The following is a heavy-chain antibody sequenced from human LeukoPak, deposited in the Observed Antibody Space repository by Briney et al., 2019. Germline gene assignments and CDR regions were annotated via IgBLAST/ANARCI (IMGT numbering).Heavy chain of an antibody. CDR2: ISSSSRDI. D-gene: IGHD1-26*01. V-gene: IGHV3-21*01. CDR1: GFTFSSFT. Sequence: GGSLRLSCAASGFTFSSFTMNWVRQAPGKGLEWVAAISSSSRDIFYADSVKGRFSISRDNTQNSLSLQMNSLRAEDTAVYYCVREAAATLFDHWGQGTLVTVSS. J-gene: IGHJ4*02. CDR3: VREAAATLFDH.